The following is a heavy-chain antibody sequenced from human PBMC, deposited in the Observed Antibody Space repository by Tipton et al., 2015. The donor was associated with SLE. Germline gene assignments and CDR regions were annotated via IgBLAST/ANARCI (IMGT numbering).Heavy chain of an antibody. V-gene: IGHV1-46*01. Sequence: QLVQSGAEVKKPGASVKVSCKASGYTFTSYDINWVRQAPGQGLEWMGIINPSGGSTSYAQKFQGRVTMTRDTSTSTVYMELSSLRAEDTAVYYCARDRPGIAAAGTGDFQHWGQGTLVTVSS. CDR1: GYTFTSYD. CDR2: INPSGGST. CDR3: ARDRPGIAAAGTGDFQH. D-gene: IGHD6-13*01. J-gene: IGHJ1*01.